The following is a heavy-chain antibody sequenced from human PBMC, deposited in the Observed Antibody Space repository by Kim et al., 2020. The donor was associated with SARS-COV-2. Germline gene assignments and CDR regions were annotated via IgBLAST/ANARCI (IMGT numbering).Heavy chain of an antibody. CDR2: FDPEDVET. CDR3: ATTTPIAAAATWFDP. J-gene: IGHJ5*02. V-gene: IGHV1-24*01. D-gene: IGHD6-13*01. Sequence: ASVKVSCKVSGYTLTELSMHWVRQAPGKGLEWMGGFDPEDVETIYAQKFQGRVTMTEDTSTDTAYMELSSLRSEDTAVYYCATTTPIAAAATWFDPWGQGTLVTVSS. CDR1: GYTLTELS.